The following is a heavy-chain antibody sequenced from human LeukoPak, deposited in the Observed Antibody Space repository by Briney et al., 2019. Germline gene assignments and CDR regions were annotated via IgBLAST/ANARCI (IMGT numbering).Heavy chain of an antibody. Sequence: PSETLSLTCTVSGGSISGYYWSWIRQPAGKGLQWIGRLHTSGSSSYNPSLKSRVTISVDKSKNQFPLKLSSVTAADTALYYCARASPSGGYMDVWGKGTTVTVSS. J-gene: IGHJ6*03. CDR3: ARASPSGGYMDV. D-gene: IGHD3-10*01. CDR2: LHTSGSS. CDR1: GGSISGYY. V-gene: IGHV4-4*07.